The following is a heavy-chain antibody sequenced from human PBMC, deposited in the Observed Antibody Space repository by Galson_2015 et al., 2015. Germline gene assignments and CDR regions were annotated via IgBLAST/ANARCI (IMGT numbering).Heavy chain of an antibody. CDR3: ARGSGAYDCSFDP. D-gene: IGHD3-3*01. J-gene: IGHJ4*03. CDR1: GYTFTRYA. Sequence: LLNICGKAAGYTFTRYAMHWVRQAPRQKVVGMGANNAYNGNTDYSQKFQGRVTITRDTSTSSVYLKLSSLRSEDTAVYYCARGSGAYDCSFDPWGQGTLVTVSS. CDR2: NNAYNGNT. V-gene: IGHV1-3*01.